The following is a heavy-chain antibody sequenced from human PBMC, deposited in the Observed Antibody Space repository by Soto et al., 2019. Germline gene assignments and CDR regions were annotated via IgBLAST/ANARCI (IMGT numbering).Heavy chain of an antibody. CDR1: GFTFSDHA. CDR3: AIDLWWYTH. CDR2: ISGGGSGA. D-gene: IGHD2-15*01. V-gene: IGHV3-23*01. J-gene: IGHJ4*02. Sequence: EVELLESGGGLVQPGGSLRLSCTASGFTFSDHAMTWVRQAPGKGLEWLSGISGGGSGAYYADSVKGRFTVSRANSNNTLFLQMDSLRVEDTAVYYCAIDLWWYTHWGQGPLVTASS.